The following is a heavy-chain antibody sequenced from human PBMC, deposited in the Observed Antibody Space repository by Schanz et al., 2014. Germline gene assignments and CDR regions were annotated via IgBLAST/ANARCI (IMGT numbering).Heavy chain of an antibody. Sequence: QVQLVESGGGLVQPGGSLRLSCAASGFTVSSNYMSWVRQAPGKGLEWVAFIRFDASHKYYADSVKGRFTISRDNAKNSLYLQMNSLRPEDTAVYYCAKYGGELGVSFEYWGQGTLVTVSS. J-gene: IGHJ4*02. CDR3: AKYGGELGVSFEY. CDR1: GFTVSSNY. D-gene: IGHD7-27*01. V-gene: IGHV3-30*02. CDR2: IRFDASHK.